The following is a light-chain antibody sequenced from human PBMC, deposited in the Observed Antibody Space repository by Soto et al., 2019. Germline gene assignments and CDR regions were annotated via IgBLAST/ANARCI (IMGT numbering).Light chain of an antibody. V-gene: IGKV3-15*01. CDR1: QSVGRN. J-gene: IGKJ2*01. CDR2: GTY. Sequence: EIVMTQSPVALSVSPGERAALSCRASQSVGRNFAWYQQRPGQAPSVLIYGTYTRATGVPARFIGSGSGTAFTLTISSLQYEDFAVYYCQQYNNWPYTFGQGTRLEIK. CDR3: QQYNNWPYT.